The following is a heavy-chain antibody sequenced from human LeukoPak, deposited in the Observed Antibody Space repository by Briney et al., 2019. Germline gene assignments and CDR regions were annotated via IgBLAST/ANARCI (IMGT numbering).Heavy chain of an antibody. V-gene: IGHV3-23*01. CDR1: GFTFSSYA. CDR3: AKDLHTSGWYLYFDY. D-gene: IGHD6-19*01. CDR2: VSGSGGST. Sequence: GGSLRLSCAVSGFTFSSYAMSWVRHAPGKGLVWVSGVSGSGGSTDYADSVKGRFTISRDNAKNTLYLQMNSLRAEDTAVYYCAKDLHTSGWYLYFDYWGQGTLVTVSS. J-gene: IGHJ4*02.